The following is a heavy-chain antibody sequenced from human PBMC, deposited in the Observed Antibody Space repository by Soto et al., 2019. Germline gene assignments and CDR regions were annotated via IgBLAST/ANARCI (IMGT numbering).Heavy chain of an antibody. CDR3: ARDSGSDLSDPGAVFDY. CDR1: GYIFISYG. D-gene: IGHD3-10*01. CDR2: ISGYNGNT. V-gene: IGHV1-18*01. J-gene: IGHJ4*02. Sequence: GSVKVSWKSSGYIFISYGIILVRQAPGQGLEWMGWISGYNGNTNYAQKVQGRVTMTTDTSTSTAYMELRSLRYDDTAVYYCARDSGSDLSDPGAVFDYWGQGALVTVSS.